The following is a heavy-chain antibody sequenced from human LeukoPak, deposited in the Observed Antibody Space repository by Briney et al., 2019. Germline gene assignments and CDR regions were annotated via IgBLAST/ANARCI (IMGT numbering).Heavy chain of an antibody. V-gene: IGHV3-30*18. D-gene: IGHD2-15*01. J-gene: IGHJ5*02. CDR2: ISYDGSNK. CDR3: AKDLRRYCSGGSCYLASWFDP. CDR1: GFTFSSYG. Sequence: RTGGSLRLSCAASGFTFSSYGMHWVRQAPGKGLEWVAVISYDGSNKYYADSVKGRFTISRDNSKNTLYLQMNSLRAEDTAVYYCAKDLRRYCSGGSCYLASWFDPWGQGTLVTVSS.